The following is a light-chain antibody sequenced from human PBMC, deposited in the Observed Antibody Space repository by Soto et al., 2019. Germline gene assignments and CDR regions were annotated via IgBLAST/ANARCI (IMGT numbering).Light chain of an antibody. Sequence: ETVLTQSPGTLSLSPGERATLSCRASQSVSSNLAWYQQKPGQAPRLLIYGASTRATGIPARFSGSGSGTEFTLTISSLQSEDFAVYYCHQYNNWPRTFGQGTKVAIK. CDR1: QSVSSN. V-gene: IGKV3-15*01. J-gene: IGKJ1*01. CDR2: GAS. CDR3: HQYNNWPRT.